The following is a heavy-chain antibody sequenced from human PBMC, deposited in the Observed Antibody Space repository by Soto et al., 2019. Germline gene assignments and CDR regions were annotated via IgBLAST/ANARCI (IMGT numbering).Heavy chain of an antibody. CDR3: ASAMGYFYYYGMDV. Sequence: PGGSLRLSCAASGFTFSNYAMHWVRQAPGKGLEWVAVISYDGSNKYYADSVKGRFTISRDNSKNTLYLQMNNLRAEDTAVFFCASAMGYFYYYGMDVWGQGTTVTVSS. CDR2: ISYDGSNK. CDR1: GFTFSNYA. V-gene: IGHV3-30-3*01. J-gene: IGHJ6*02.